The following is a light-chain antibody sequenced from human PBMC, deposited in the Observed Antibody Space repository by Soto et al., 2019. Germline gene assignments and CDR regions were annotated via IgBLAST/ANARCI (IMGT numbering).Light chain of an antibody. J-gene: IGKJ1*01. CDR1: ETFCSGC. Sequence: TVLTQSPATLSLSPGERVTLSCRASETFCSGCLAWYQQKTGQSPRLLIYGASSRATGIPDRFSGSGSGTDFTLTISRLEPEDFAVYYCQHYGTTPWTFGPGTKVGIK. V-gene: IGKV3-20*01. CDR2: GAS. CDR3: QHYGTTPWT.